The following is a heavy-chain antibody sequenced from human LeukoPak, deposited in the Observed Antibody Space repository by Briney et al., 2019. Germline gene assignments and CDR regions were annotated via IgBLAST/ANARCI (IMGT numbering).Heavy chain of an antibody. CDR3: KAGSRTFDY. CDR2: IRSKAYGGTT. J-gene: IGHJ4*02. CDR1: GFTFGDYA. D-gene: IGHD6-19*01. V-gene: IGHV3-49*04. Sequence: GRSLRLSCTASGFTFGDYAMSWVRQAPGKGLEWVGFIRSKAYGGTTEYAASVKGRFTISRDDSKSIAYLQMNSLKTEDTAVYYCKAGSRTFDYWGQRTLVTVSS.